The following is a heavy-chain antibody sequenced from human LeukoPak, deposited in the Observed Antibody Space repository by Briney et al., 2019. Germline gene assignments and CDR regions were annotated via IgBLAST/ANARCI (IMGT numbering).Heavy chain of an antibody. CDR3: ARVHRPGVRVFGAFDI. D-gene: IGHD3-10*01. V-gene: IGHV3-21*01. Sequence: KTGGSLRLSCAASGFTFSTYSMNWVRPPPAKGREWVSSIIISSSYIYHADSVKGPFTTSRDNAKNSLYLQPHSLRAEDTAVYYCARVHRPGVRVFGAFDIWGEGTILTLSS. CDR2: IIISSSYI. CDR1: GFTFSTYS. J-gene: IGHJ3*02.